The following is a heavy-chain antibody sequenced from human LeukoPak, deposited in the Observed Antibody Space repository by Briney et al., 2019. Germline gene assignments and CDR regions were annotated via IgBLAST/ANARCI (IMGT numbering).Heavy chain of an antibody. CDR3: ARGGSGWLRDTFYFDY. Sequence: GGSLRLSCAASGFTFSSYSMNWVRQAPGKELEWVSCISSSSSYIYYADSVKGRFTISRDNAKNSLYLQMNSLRAEDTAVYYCARGGSGWLRDTFYFDYWGQGTLVTVSS. CDR2: ISSSSSYI. J-gene: IGHJ4*02. CDR1: GFTFSSYS. V-gene: IGHV3-21*01. D-gene: IGHD6-19*01.